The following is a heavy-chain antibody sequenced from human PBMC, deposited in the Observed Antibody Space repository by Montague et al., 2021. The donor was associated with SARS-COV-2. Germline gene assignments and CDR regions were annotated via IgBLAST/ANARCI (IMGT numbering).Heavy chain of an antibody. J-gene: IGHJ4*02. V-gene: IGHV4-39*02. CDR3: ARGMIRGVTTPFDY. CDR2: IYYSGTT. CDR1: SGSIISSGYY. Sequence: SETLSLTCSLSSGSIISSGYYWGWIRQPPGKELEWIGNIYYSGTTYYXPSLQSRGIISVDTSKNHLSLRLSSVTAADTAVYFCARGMIRGVTTPFDYWGQGSQVTVSS. D-gene: IGHD3-10*01.